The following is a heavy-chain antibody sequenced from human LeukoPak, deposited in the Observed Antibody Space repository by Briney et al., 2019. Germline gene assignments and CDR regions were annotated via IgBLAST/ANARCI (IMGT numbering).Heavy chain of an antibody. V-gene: IGHV4-39*07. D-gene: IGHD6-6*01. J-gene: IGHJ6*03. Sequence: SETLSLTCTVSGGSISSSSYYWGWIRQPPGKGLEWIGSIYYSGSTYYNPSLKSRVTISVDTSKNQFSLKLSSVTAADTAVYYCAREGPSSSLYYMDVWGKGTTVTVSS. CDR2: IYYSGST. CDR1: GGSISSSSYY. CDR3: AREGPSSSLYYMDV.